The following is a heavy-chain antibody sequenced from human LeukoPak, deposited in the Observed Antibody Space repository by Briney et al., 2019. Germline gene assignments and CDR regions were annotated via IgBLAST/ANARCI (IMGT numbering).Heavy chain of an antibody. Sequence: ASVKVSCKASGYTFTSYDINWVRQATGQGLEWMGWMNPNSGNTGYAQKFQGRVTITRNTSISTAYMELSSLRSEDTAVYYCARVPSSRYNYFDYWGQGTLVTVSS. D-gene: IGHD6-25*01. V-gene: IGHV1-8*03. J-gene: IGHJ4*02. CDR2: MNPNSGNT. CDR1: GYTFTSYD. CDR3: ARVPSSRYNYFDY.